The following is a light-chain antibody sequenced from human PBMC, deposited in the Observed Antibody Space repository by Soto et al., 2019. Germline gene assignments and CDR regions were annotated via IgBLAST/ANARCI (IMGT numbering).Light chain of an antibody. CDR2: GAS. V-gene: IGKV1-5*01. CDR1: QSINSW. Sequence: DLHIAQSPSSLSPSLSDRFAITHLASQSINSWVAWYQQKPGKAPKLVIYGASSLQSGVPSRFSGSGSGTEFTLTISSLQPDDFGTFYCQQYDNYRTTFGQGTKVDI. CDR3: QQYDNYRTT. J-gene: IGKJ1*01.